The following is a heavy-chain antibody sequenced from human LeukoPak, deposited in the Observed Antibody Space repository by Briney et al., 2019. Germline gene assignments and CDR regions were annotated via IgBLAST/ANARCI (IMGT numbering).Heavy chain of an antibody. CDR3: ARNKAHVLRFLEWLRSDAFDI. J-gene: IGHJ3*02. D-gene: IGHD3-3*01. V-gene: IGHV1-8*01. CDR1: GYTFTSYD. CDR2: MNPNSGNT. Sequence: GASVKVSCKASGYTFTSYDIIWVRQATGQGLEWMGWMNPNSGNTGYAQKFQGRVTMTRNTSISTAYMELSSLRSEDTAVYYCARNKAHVLRFLEWLRSDAFDIWGQGTMVTVSS.